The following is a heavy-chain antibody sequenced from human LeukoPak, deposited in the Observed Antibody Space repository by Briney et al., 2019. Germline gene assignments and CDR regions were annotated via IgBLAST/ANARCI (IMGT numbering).Heavy chain of an antibody. D-gene: IGHD3-22*01. CDR1: GGSISSGGYY. V-gene: IGHV4-31*03. CDR2: IYYSGST. Sequence: SQTLSLTCTVSGGSISSGGYYWSWIRQHPGKGLEWIGYIYYSGSTYYNPSLKSRVTISVDTSKNQFSLKLSSVTAADTAVYYCARSRYYDSSGYQPRYFDYWGQGTLVTVSS. CDR3: ARSRYYDSSGYQPRYFDY. J-gene: IGHJ4*02.